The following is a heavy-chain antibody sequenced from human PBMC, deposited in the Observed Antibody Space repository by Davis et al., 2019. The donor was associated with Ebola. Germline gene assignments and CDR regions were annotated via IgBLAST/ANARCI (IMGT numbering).Heavy chain of an antibody. D-gene: IGHD6-25*01. CDR2: VDITGHNT. CDR3: AASMAAAGVSYYYMDV. Sequence: GESLKISCAASGFSFNRHAMSWVRQAPGKGLEWVSSVDITGHNTYYADFVKGRFTISRDSSKNTMSLQMKSLRAEDTAVYYCAASMAAAGVSYYYMDVWGKGTTVTVSS. V-gene: IGHV3-23*01. J-gene: IGHJ6*03. CDR1: GFSFNRHA.